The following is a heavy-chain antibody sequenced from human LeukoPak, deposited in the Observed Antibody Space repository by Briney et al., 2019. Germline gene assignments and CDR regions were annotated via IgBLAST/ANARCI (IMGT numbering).Heavy chain of an antibody. Sequence: PGGPLRLSCAASGFTFSSYGMHWVRQAPGKGLGWSAVISYDGSNKYYADSVKGRFTISRDNSKNTLYLQMNSLRAEDTAVYYCAKNYDILTGYYPFDYWGQGTLVTVSS. V-gene: IGHV3-30*18. CDR3: AKNYDILTGYYPFDY. J-gene: IGHJ4*02. D-gene: IGHD3-9*01. CDR1: GFTFSSYG. CDR2: ISYDGSNK.